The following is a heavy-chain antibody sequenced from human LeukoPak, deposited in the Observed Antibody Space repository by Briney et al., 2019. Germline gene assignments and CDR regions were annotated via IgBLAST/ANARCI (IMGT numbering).Heavy chain of an antibody. Sequence: GGSLRLSCVASGFTFSSYWMSWVRQAPGKGLEWVANIREDGSEKNYLDSVKGRFNISRDNAKNSLYLQMNSLRAEDTAVYYCARNNWNDGNWGQGTLVTVSS. CDR3: ARNNWNDGN. D-gene: IGHD1-20*01. CDR2: IREDGSEK. J-gene: IGHJ1*01. CDR1: GFTFSSYW. V-gene: IGHV3-7*02.